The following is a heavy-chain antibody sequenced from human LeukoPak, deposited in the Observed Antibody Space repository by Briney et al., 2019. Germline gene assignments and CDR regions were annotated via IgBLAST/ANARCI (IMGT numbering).Heavy chain of an antibody. CDR2: IYHSGST. CDR1: GGSISSSNW. D-gene: IGHD4-17*01. V-gene: IGHV4-4*02. J-gene: IGHJ3*02. Sequence: NPSGTLSLTCAVSGGSISSSNWWSWVRQPPGKGLEWIGEIYHSGSTNYNPSLKSRVTISVDKSKNQFSLKLSSVTAADTAVYYCARDRDQENGDYVAFDIWGQGTMVTVSS. CDR3: ARDRDQENGDYVAFDI.